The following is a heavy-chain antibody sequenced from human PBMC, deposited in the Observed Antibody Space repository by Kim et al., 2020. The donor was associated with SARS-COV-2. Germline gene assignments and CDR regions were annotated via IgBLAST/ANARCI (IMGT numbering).Heavy chain of an antibody. V-gene: IGHV3-7*04. CDR3: ARGRYEKYYYYYYGMDV. J-gene: IGHJ6*02. Sequence: VKGRFTISRDNAKNSLYLQMNSLRAEDTAVYYCARGRYEKYYYYYYGMDVWGQGTTVTVSS. D-gene: IGHD1-1*01.